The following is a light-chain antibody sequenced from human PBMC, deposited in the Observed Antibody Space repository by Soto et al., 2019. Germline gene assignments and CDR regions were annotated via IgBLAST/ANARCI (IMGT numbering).Light chain of an antibody. V-gene: IGKV1-8*01. Sequence: AIRMTQSPSSLSASTGDRDTITCRASQGISSYLAWYQQKPGKAPKLLIYAASTLQSGVPSRFSGSGSGTDFTLTISCLQSEDFATYYCQQYYSYPQTFGPGTKVDIK. J-gene: IGKJ3*01. CDR1: QGISSY. CDR2: AAS. CDR3: QQYYSYPQT.